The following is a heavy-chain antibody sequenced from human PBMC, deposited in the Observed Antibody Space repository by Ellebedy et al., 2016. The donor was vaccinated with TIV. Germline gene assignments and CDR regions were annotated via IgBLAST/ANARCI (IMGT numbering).Heavy chain of an antibody. J-gene: IGHJ6*02. CDR2: INQDGSRI. V-gene: IGHV3-7*03. CDR3: VRDGAYGDYSPGYYGMDV. Sequence: GGSLRLSCAASGFTFNSYWMSRVRQAPGKGLEWVANINQDGSRIYYVDSVKGRFTISRDNAKNSVYLRMNTLGVEDTAVYHCVRDGAYGDYSPGYYGMDVWGQGTTVTVSS. CDR1: GFTFNSYW. D-gene: IGHD3-22*01.